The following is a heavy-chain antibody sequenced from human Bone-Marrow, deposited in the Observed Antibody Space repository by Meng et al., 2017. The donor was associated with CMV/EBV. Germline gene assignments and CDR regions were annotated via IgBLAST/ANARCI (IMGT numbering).Heavy chain of an antibody. CDR3: AKADHASSWYSLADY. Sequence: GESLKISCAASGFTFGNYAMTWVRQAPGKGLEWVSQISSSGGSTYYAASLKGRFTISRDNSKNTLYLQMSSLTPDDTAVYYCAKADHASSWYSLADYWGQGPLVTFYS. CDR1: GFTFGNYA. V-gene: IGHV3-23*01. CDR2: ISSSGGST. D-gene: IGHD6-13*01. J-gene: IGHJ4*02.